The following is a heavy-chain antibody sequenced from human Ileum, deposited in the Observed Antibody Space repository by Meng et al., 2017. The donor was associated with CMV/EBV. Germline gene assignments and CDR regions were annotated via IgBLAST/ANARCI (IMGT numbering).Heavy chain of an antibody. J-gene: IGHJ4*02. CDR2: VRDNGVGT. Sequence: VPRLWSWGGFVQPVRSFGFLCAAFGFNFCAYAQGLVRQAPGKGLEWVSTVRDNGVGTYYAGSVKGRFIISRDNSKNTVYLQINSLRAEDTAIYYCAKDSCMSGWLFDYWGQGNLVTVSS. D-gene: IGHD6-19*01. CDR3: AKDSCMSGWLFDY. V-gene: IGHV3-23*01. CDR1: GFNFCAYA.